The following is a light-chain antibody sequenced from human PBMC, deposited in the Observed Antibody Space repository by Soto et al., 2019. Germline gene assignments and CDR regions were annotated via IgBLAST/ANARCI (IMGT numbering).Light chain of an antibody. J-gene: IGKJ1*01. CDR1: QSVSSSY. V-gene: IGKV3-20*01. CDR2: GAS. Sequence: EVVLTQSPGTLSLSPGERATLSCRASQSVSSSYLAWYQQKPGQAPRLLIYGASSRATDIQDRYSGSGSGTDFTLTISRLEPEDFAVYYCHQYGSSRATFGQGTKVDIK. CDR3: HQYGSSRAT.